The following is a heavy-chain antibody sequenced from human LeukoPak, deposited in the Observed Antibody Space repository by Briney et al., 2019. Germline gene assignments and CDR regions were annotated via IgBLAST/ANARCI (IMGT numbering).Heavy chain of an antibody. CDR2: ISYDGSNK. J-gene: IGHJ5*02. D-gene: IGHD2-2*01. CDR1: GFTFSSYA. V-gene: IGHV3-30-3*01. CDR3: ARDPLVVPAAAPFDP. Sequence: GRSLRLSCAASGFTFSSYAMHWVRQAPGKGLEWVAVISYDGSNKYYADSVKGRSTISRDNSKNTLYLQMNSLRAEDTAVYYCARDPLVVPAAAPFDPWGQGTLVTVSS.